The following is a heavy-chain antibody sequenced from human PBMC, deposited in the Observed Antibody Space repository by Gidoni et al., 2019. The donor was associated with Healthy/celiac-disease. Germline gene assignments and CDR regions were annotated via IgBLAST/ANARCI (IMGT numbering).Heavy chain of an antibody. CDR3: ARHKGGRSDY. J-gene: IGHJ4*02. D-gene: IGHD3-16*01. V-gene: IGHV4-34*01. CDR1: GGSFSGYY. Sequence: QVQLQQWGAGLLKHSETLSLTCAVYGGSFSGYYWSWIRQPPGKGLEWIGEINHSGSTNYNPALKSRVTISVDTSKNQFSLKLSSVTAADTAVYYCARHKGGRSDYWGQGTLVTVSS. CDR2: INHSGST.